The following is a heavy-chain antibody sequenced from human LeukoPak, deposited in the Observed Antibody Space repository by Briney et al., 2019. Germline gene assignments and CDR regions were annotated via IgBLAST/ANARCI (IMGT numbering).Heavy chain of an antibody. CDR2: IYYSGST. V-gene: IGHV4-39*07. D-gene: IGHD6-13*01. Sequence: SETLSLTCTVSGGSISSSSFYWGWIRQPPGKGLEWIGSIYYSGSTYSNPSLQSRVTISVDTSKNQFSLKLSSVTAADTAVYYCARDVVAAAGTWDYWGQGTLVTVSS. J-gene: IGHJ4*02. CDR3: ARDVVAAAGTWDY. CDR1: GGSISSSSFY.